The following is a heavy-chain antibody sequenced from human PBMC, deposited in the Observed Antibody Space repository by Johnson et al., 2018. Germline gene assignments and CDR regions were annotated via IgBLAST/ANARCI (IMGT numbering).Heavy chain of an antibody. CDR2: ISSSGSTI. D-gene: IGHD5-12*01. CDR1: GFTFSDYY. Sequence: VQLVESGGGLVKPGGSLRLSCAASGFTFSDYYMSWIRQAPGKGLEWVSYISSSGSTIYYADSVKGRFTISRDNAENSLYLQMNSLRAEDTALYYCARVKYSGYDRAYYYGMDVWGQGTTVTVSS. CDR3: ARVKYSGYDRAYYYGMDV. V-gene: IGHV3-11*01. J-gene: IGHJ6*02.